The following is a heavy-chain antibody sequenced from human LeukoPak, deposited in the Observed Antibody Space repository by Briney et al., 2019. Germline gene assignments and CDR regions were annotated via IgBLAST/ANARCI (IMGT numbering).Heavy chain of an antibody. CDR3: ARESLGSSGYYRDY. CDR1: GFTFSSYA. CDR2: ISGSGGST. Sequence: GGSLRLSCAASGFTFSSYAMSWVRQAPGKGLEWVSAISGSGGSTYYADSVKGRFTISRDNSKNTLYLQMNSLRAEDTAVYYCARESLGSSGYYRDYWGQGTLVTVSS. V-gene: IGHV3-23*01. J-gene: IGHJ4*02. D-gene: IGHD3-22*01.